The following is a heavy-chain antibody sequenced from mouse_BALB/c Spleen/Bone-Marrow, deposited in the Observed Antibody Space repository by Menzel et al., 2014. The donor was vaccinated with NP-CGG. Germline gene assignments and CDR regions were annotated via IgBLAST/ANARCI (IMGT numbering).Heavy chain of an antibody. CDR1: GYAFTNYL. J-gene: IGHJ4*01. CDR3: ARCLTGTSAMDY. V-gene: IGHV1-54*01. CDR2: INPGSGGT. Sequence: QVQLKESGAELVRPGTSVKVSCKASGYAFTNYLIEWVKQRPGQGLEWIGVINPGSGGTNYNEKFKAKATLTVDKSSSTAYMQLSSLTSDDSAVYFRARCLTGTSAMDYWGQGTSVTVSS. D-gene: IGHD4-1*01.